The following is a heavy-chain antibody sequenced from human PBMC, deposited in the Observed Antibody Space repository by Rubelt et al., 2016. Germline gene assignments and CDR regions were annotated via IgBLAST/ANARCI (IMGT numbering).Heavy chain of an antibody. J-gene: IGHJ4*02. D-gene: IGHD5-18*01. Sequence: EVQLVESGGGLVQPGGSLRLACGASGFSLSNFWMGWVRQAPGKGLEWVANIRQDGVETYYVDSVKGRFTISRDNAKSSLFLEMNSRRAEETAVYYCAKDSGFTSMVDDYWGQGTLVTVSS. CDR2: IRQDGVET. CDR1: GFSLSNFW. V-gene: IGHV3-7*03. CDR3: AKDSGFTSMVDDY.